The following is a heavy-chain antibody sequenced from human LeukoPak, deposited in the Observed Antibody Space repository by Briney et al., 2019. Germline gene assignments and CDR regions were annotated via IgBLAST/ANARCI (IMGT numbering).Heavy chain of an antibody. Sequence: GGSLRLSCAASGFTFSSYWMHWVRQAPGKGLVWVSRINSDVSSTSYADSVKGRFTISRDNAKNTLYLQMNSLRAEDTAVYYCAMVATVTTAWFDPWGQGTLLTVSS. CDR1: GFTFSSYW. J-gene: IGHJ5*02. CDR2: INSDVSST. V-gene: IGHV3-74*01. CDR3: AMVATVTTAWFDP. D-gene: IGHD4-11*01.